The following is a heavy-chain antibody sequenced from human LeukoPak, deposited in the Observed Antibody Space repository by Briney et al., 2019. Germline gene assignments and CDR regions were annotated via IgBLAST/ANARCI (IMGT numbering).Heavy chain of an antibody. D-gene: IGHD3-22*01. J-gene: IGHJ4*02. Sequence: GGSLRLSCAASGFTFNNYAMSWVRQAPGKGLEWVSGITAIGGTTYYADSVKGRFTISRDNSKNTLYLQMDSLRAEETAVYYCCRIKDWGYYHVLVDYWGQGTLVTVSS. CDR1: GFTFNNYA. CDR2: ITAIGGTT. V-gene: IGHV3-23*01. CDR3: CRIKDWGYYHVLVDY.